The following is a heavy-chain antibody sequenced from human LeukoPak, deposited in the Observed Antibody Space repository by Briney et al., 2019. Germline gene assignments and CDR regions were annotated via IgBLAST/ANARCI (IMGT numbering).Heavy chain of an antibody. CDR2: IDSSNNYI. CDR1: GFTIRSYS. Sequence: GGSLRLSCAASGFTIRSYSMNWVRQAPGKGLEWVSSIDSSNNYIYYEDSVKGRFTISRDHAKDSLYLQMNSLRGEDTAVYYCARDRGGAIDYWGQGTLVTVSS. J-gene: IGHJ4*02. D-gene: IGHD1-26*01. CDR3: ARDRGGAIDY. V-gene: IGHV3-21*01.